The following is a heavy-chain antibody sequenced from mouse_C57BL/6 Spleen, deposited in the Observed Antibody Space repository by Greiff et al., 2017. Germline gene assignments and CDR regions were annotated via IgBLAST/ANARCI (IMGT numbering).Heavy chain of an antibody. CDR1: GFTFSSYA. Sequence: EVQVVESGEGLVKPGGSLKLSCAASGFTFSSYAMSWVRQTPEKRLEWVAYISSGGDYIYYADTVKGRFTISRDNARNTLYLQMSSLKSEDTAMYYCTRASYDYDDAMDYWGQGTSVTVSS. V-gene: IGHV5-9-1*02. CDR3: TRASYDYDDAMDY. CDR2: ISSGGDYI. D-gene: IGHD2-4*01. J-gene: IGHJ4*01.